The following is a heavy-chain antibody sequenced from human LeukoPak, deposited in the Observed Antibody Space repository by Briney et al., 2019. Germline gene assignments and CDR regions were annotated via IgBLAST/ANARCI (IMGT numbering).Heavy chain of an antibody. Sequence: GGSLRLSCAASGFTFSSYAMSWVRQAPGKGLEWVSAISGSGGSTYYADSVKGRFTISRDNSKNTLYLQMNSLRAEDTAVYYCAKGTSLLLWFGGEYYFDYWGQGTLVTVSS. CDR3: AKGTSLLLWFGGEYYFDY. V-gene: IGHV3-23*01. D-gene: IGHD3-10*01. CDR2: ISGSGGST. CDR1: GFTFSSYA. J-gene: IGHJ4*02.